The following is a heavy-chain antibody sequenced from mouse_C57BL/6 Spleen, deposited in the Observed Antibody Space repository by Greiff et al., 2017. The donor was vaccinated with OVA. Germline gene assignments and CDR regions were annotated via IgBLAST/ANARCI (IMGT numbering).Heavy chain of an antibody. CDR1: GYTFTSYW. CDR2: IDPSDSYT. V-gene: IGHV1-50*01. CDR3: ARRDYGSGYFDV. Sequence: QVQLQQPGAELVKPGASVKLSCKASGYTFTSYWMQWVQQRPGQGLECIGEIDPSDSYTTYNQKFKGKATLTVDTSSSTAYMQLSSLTSEDSAVYYCARRDYGSGYFDVWGTGTTVTVSS. J-gene: IGHJ1*03. D-gene: IGHD1-1*01.